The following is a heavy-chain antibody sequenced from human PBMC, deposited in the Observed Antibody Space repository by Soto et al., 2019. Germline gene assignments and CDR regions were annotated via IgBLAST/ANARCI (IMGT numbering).Heavy chain of an antibody. CDR3: AKPIVGATRYYYGMDV. Sequence: QVQLVESGGGVVQPGRSLRLSCAASGFTFSSYGMHWVRQAPGKGLEWVAVISYDGSNKYYADSVKGRFTISRDNSKNTLYLQMNSLRDEDTAVYYCAKPIVGATRYYYGMDVWGQGTTVTVSS. V-gene: IGHV3-30*18. CDR2: ISYDGSNK. D-gene: IGHD1-26*01. J-gene: IGHJ6*02. CDR1: GFTFSSYG.